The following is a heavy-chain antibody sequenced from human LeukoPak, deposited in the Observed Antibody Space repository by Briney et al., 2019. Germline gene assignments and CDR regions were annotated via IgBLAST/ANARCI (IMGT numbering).Heavy chain of an antibody. J-gene: IGHJ3*02. Sequence: EASVKVSCKASGYAFNSYVISWVRQAPGQGLEWMGWISAFNGNTNYAQNLQGRVTMTTDTSTSTAYMELRSLRSDDTAVYYCARGGGTYSASDIWGQGTMVTVSS. CDR2: ISAFNGNT. D-gene: IGHD1-26*01. V-gene: IGHV1-18*01. CDR3: ARGGGTYSASDI. CDR1: GYAFNSYV.